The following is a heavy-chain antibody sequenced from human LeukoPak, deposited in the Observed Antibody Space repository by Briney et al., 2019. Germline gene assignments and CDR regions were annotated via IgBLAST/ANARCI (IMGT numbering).Heavy chain of an antibody. D-gene: IGHD1-26*01. V-gene: IGHV3-30-3*01. CDR1: GFTFSSYA. CDR2: ISYDGSNK. Sequence: GGSLRLSCAASGFTFSSYAMHWVRQAPGKGLEWVAVISYDGSNKYYADSVKGRFTISRDNSKNTPYLQMNSLRAEDTAVYYCARVPPMWELPDPLFDYWGQGTLVTVSS. CDR3: ARVPPMWELPDPLFDY. J-gene: IGHJ4*02.